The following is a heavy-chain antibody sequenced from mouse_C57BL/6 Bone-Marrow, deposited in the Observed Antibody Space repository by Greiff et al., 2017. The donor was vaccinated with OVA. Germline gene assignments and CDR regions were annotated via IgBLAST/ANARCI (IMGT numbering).Heavy chain of an antibody. CDR2: IDPETGGT. J-gene: IGHJ2*01. V-gene: IGHV1-15*01. CDR3: TRDDGYYSDY. Sequence: VKLQESGAELVRPGASVTLSCKASGYTFTDYEMHWVKQTPVHGLEWIGAIDPETGGTAYNQKFKGKAILTADKSSSTAYMELRSLTSEDSAVYYCTRDDGYYSDYWGQGTTLTVSS. CDR1: GYTFTDYE. D-gene: IGHD2-3*01.